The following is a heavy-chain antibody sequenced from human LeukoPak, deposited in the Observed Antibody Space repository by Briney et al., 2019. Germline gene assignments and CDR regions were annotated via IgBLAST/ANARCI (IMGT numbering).Heavy chain of an antibody. CDR3: ARSKWSSSFDY. D-gene: IGHD3-10*01. V-gene: IGHV4-59*01. CDR1: GGSISSYY. Sequence: PSETLSLTCTVSGGSISSYYWSWIRQPPGKGLEWIGYIYYSGSTNYNPSLKSRVTISVDTSKNQFSVKLTSVTAADLAVYYCARSKWSSSFDYWGLGTLVTVSS. J-gene: IGHJ4*02. CDR2: IYYSGST.